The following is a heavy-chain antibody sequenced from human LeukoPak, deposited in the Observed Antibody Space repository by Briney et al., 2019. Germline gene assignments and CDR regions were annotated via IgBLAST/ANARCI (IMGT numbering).Heavy chain of an antibody. D-gene: IGHD3-16*01. Sequence: PGGSLRLSCAASGFTFSSYAMSWVRQAPGKGLEWLSGISGSGGSTYYADSVKGRFTISRDNSKNTLYLQMNSLRAEDTAVYYCAEGYYDTGELFDYWGQGTLVTVSS. CDR2: ISGSGGST. V-gene: IGHV3-23*01. J-gene: IGHJ4*02. CDR1: GFTFSSYA. CDR3: AEGYYDTGELFDY.